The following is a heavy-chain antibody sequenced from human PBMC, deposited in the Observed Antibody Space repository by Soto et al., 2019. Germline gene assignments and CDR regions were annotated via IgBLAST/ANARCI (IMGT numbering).Heavy chain of an antibody. V-gene: IGHV3-74*01. CDR1: GLTFSNYW. D-gene: IGHD2-8*01. Sequence: EVQLAESGGGLVQPGGSLRLSCAASGLTFSNYWMHWVRQAPGKGLVWVSRINNDGSSTNYADSVKGRFTISRDNAKNTLYLQMNSLRAEDTAVYYCARGRVSAPRRAYGIWGQGTMVTVSS. CDR3: ARGRVSAPRRAYGI. J-gene: IGHJ3*02. CDR2: INNDGSST.